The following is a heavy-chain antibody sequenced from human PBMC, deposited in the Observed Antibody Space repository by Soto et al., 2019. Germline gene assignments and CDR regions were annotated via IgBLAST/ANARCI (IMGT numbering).Heavy chain of an antibody. D-gene: IGHD6-13*01. CDR1: GFTVSSYA. CDR2: ISGSGGST. Sequence: GGALTLSTAASGFTVSSYAMSWFRQAPWKGLECVSAISGSGGSTYYADSVKGRFTISRDNSKNTLYLQMNSLRAEDTAVYYCAKDRAAGDYYYYYGMDVWGQGTTVTVSS. V-gene: IGHV3-23*01. J-gene: IGHJ6*02. CDR3: AKDRAAGDYYYYYGMDV.